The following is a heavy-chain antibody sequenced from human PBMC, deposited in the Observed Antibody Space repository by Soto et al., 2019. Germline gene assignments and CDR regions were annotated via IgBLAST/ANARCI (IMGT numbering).Heavy chain of an antibody. CDR1: GYSFTSYW. CDR2: IYPGDSDT. V-gene: IGHV5-51*01. Sequence: PGESRQISCRCSGYSFTSYWICWVRQMPGKGLEWMGIIYPGDSDTRYSPSFQGQVTISADKSISTAYLQWSSLKASDTAMYYCARPLVGATTIFDYWGQGTLVTVSS. D-gene: IGHD1-26*01. CDR3: ARPLVGATTIFDY. J-gene: IGHJ4*02.